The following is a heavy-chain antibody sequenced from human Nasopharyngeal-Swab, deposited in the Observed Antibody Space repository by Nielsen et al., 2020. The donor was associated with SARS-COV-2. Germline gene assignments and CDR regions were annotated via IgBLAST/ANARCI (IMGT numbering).Heavy chain of an antibody. J-gene: IGHJ4*02. CDR1: GYTFTDYY. CDR3: ARDDGDVPGITGSGPPGGY. V-gene: IGHV1-2*06. CDR2: INPNSGDT. D-gene: IGHD6-13*01. Sequence: ASVKVSCKASGYTFTDYYMHWVRQAPGQGLEWMGRINPNSGDTKYAQEFQGRVTVTRDKSINTAYMELSSLRSDDTAMYYCARDDGDVPGITGSGPPGGYWGQGTLVTVSS.